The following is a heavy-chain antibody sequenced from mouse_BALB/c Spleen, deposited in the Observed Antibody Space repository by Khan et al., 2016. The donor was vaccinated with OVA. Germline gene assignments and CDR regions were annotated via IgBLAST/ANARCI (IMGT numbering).Heavy chain of an antibody. CDR3: ARSTYYGNPYAMDY. J-gene: IGHJ4*01. D-gene: IGHD2-10*01. CDR2: INPYNDGT. CDR1: GYTFTSYV. V-gene: IGHV1S136*01. Sequence: MQLQQSGPELVKPGASVKMSCKASGYTFTSYVIHWVKQKPGQGLEWIGYINPYNDGTKYNEKFKGKATLTSDKSSSTAYMEFSSLTSEDSAGYYCARSTYYGNPYAMDYWGQGTSVTVSS.